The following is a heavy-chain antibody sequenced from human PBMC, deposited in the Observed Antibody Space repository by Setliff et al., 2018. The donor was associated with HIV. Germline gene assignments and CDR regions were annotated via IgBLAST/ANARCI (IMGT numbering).Heavy chain of an antibody. CDR3: ARRFRYCRNTSCYKGLDF. V-gene: IGHV4-39*07. J-gene: IGHJ4*02. D-gene: IGHD2-2*02. Sequence: SETLSVTCTVSGGSIRSSTYYWGWIRQSPGKGLEWIGSLHYSGNTYYNSSLKSRVTISLDTSKNQFSLKLTSVSAADTAVYYCARRFRYCRNTSCYKGLDFWSQGTLVTVSS. CDR1: GGSIRSSTYY. CDR2: LHYSGNT.